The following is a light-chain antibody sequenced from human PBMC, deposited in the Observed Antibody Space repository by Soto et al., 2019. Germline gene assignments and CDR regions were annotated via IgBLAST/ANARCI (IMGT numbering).Light chain of an antibody. CDR2: DAS. V-gene: IGKV1-33*01. CDR3: QHHGS. CDR1: QDISNY. J-gene: IGKJ2*01. Sequence: DIQMTQSPSSLSASVGDRVTITCQASQDISNYLNWYQQKPGKAPKLLTYDASNLETGVPSRFSGSGSGTDFTFTISSLQPGDIATYYCQHHGSFGQGTKLEIK.